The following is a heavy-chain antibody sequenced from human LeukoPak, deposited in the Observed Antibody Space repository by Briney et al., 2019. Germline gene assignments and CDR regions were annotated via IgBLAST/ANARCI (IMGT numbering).Heavy chain of an antibody. J-gene: IGHJ4*02. V-gene: IGHV3-49*03. D-gene: IGHD1-14*01. CDR3: SRDRQIQTGFDY. Sequence: PGRSLGLSCAASGFTFGDYAVVWFRRAPGKGLEWLGFMRTKAYHGETTEYATSVKGRFTISRDDSKNIAYLQMNSLKTEDTAVYYCSRDRQIQTGFDYWGQGTLVTVSS. CDR1: GFTFGDYA. CDR2: MRTKAYHGETT.